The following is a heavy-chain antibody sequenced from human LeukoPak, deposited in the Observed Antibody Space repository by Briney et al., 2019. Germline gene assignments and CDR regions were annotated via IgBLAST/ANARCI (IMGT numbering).Heavy chain of an antibody. CDR3: ARGRYSSGWYPYYYYMDV. V-gene: IGHV4-38-2*01. CDR1: GLSIRDFYY. CDR2: IYHGGTT. Sequence: PSETLSLTCAVSGLSIRDFYYWGWIRQTPGKGLEWIGSIYHGGTTHYNSSLKSRVSISVDTSKNQFSLSLSSVAAADTAVYYCARGRYSSGWYPYYYYMDVWGKGTTVTVSS. D-gene: IGHD6-19*01. J-gene: IGHJ6*03.